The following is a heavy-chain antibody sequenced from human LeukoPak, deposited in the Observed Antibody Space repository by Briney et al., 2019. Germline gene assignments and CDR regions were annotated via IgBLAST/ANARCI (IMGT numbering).Heavy chain of an antibody. CDR1: GYTLTELS. Sequence: ASVKVSCKVSGYTLTELSMHWVRQAPGKGLEWMGGFDPEDGETIYAQKFQGRVTMTEDTSTDTAHMELSSLRSEDTAVYYCATVKAPRWLVPFDYWGQGTLVTVSS. D-gene: IGHD6-19*01. CDR2: FDPEDGET. V-gene: IGHV1-24*01. J-gene: IGHJ4*02. CDR3: ATVKAPRWLVPFDY.